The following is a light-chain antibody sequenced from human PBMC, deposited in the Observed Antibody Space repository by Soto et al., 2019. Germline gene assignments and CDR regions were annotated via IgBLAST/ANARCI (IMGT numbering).Light chain of an antibody. CDR1: QTISSW. V-gene: IGKV1-5*03. CDR2: KAS. J-gene: IGKJ1*01. Sequence: IQMTQSPVTLSASVGDRVTITCRGSQTISSWLAWYQQKPGKAPNLLFYKASILDSGVPSFFSGSGSRTDFPITISRLPPEYFATYYYQQYNSHWTFAQGTKVDIK. CDR3: QQYNSHWT.